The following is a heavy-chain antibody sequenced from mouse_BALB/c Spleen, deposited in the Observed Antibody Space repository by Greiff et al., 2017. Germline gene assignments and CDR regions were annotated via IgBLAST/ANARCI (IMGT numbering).Heavy chain of an antibody. V-gene: IGHV3-6*02. J-gene: IGHJ4*01. D-gene: IGHD1-1*01. CDR2: IRYDGSN. CDR3: AKCITAVVATENYAMDY. CDR1: GYSFTSGYY. Sequence: EVQLQQSGPGLVKPSQSLSLTCSVTGYSFTSGYYWNWIRQLPGNKLEWMGYIRYDGSNNYNPSRKNRISITLDTSKNQFFLKLNSVTTEDTATYYCAKCITAVVATENYAMDYWGQGTSVTVSS.